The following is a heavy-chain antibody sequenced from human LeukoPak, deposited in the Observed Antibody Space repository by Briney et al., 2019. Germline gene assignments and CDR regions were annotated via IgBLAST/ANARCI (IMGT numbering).Heavy chain of an antibody. D-gene: IGHD1-1*01. J-gene: IGHJ4*02. Sequence: SETLSLTCTVSGDSINRGNYYWNWIRQHPGKGLEWIGYIYYSGSTYYNPSLKNRIIMSLDTSKNQFSLKLSSVTAADTAVYYCATAKFRRTTPFDYWGQGTLVTVSS. CDR2: IYYSGST. CDR3: ATAKFRRTTPFDY. CDR1: GDSINRGNYY. V-gene: IGHV4-31*03.